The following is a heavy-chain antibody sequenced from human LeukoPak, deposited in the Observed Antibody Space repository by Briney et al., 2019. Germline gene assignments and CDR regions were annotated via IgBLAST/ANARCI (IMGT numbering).Heavy chain of an antibody. CDR2: INHSGST. Sequence: SETLSLTCAVYGGSFSGYYWSWIRQPPGKGLEWIGEINHSGSTNYNPSLKSRVTISVDTSKNQFSLKLSSVTAADTAVYYCARVHESAFDYWGQGTLVTVSS. CDR3: ARVHESAFDY. D-gene: IGHD3-3*01. J-gene: IGHJ4*02. CDR1: GGSFSGYY. V-gene: IGHV4-34*01.